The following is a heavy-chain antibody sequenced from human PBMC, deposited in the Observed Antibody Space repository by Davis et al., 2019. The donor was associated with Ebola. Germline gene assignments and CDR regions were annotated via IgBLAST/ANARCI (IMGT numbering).Heavy chain of an antibody. Sequence: GESLKISCAASGFTFDDYAMHWVRQAPGKGLEWVAVISYDGSNKYYADSVKGRFTISRDNSKNTLYLQMNSLRAEDTAVYYCAKGGYCSSTSCHPDAFDIWGQGTMVTVSS. D-gene: IGHD2-2*03. CDR2: ISYDGSNK. V-gene: IGHV3-30*18. CDR1: GFTFDDYA. CDR3: AKGGYCSSTSCHPDAFDI. J-gene: IGHJ3*02.